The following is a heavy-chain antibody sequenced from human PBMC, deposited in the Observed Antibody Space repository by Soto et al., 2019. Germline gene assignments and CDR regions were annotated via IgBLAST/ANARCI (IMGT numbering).Heavy chain of an antibody. CDR2: VANDGSNQ. J-gene: IGHJ4*02. CDR1: GFTFSSYG. CDR3: ARSSGGGSWYPSNY. V-gene: IGHV3-30*03. D-gene: IGHD6-13*01. Sequence: QVQLVESGGGVVQPGRSLRLSCAASGFTFSSYGMQWVRQSPGEGPEWVAIVANDGSNQYYAESVKVRFTISRDNSKTTVFLEMDSLRPEDTTVYYCARSSGGGSWYPSNYLGQGTLVTVS.